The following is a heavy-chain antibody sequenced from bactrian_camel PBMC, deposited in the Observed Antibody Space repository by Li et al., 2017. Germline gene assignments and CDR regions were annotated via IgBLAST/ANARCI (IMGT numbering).Heavy chain of an antibody. Sequence: DVQLVESGGGSVQAGGSLNISCVDSGYTDSGVCMAWFRQGPGEEREGVAVMYTSGGITIYGDSVKGRFTISQDNAEITVYLQMNSLKREDTAVYYCAAGTWLLIDDCPERWYVVRSVHEYVFLLGSGDPGHRL. CDR1: GYTDSGVC. D-gene: IGHD1*01. CDR3: AAGTWLLIDDCPERWYVVRSVHEYVFL. CDR2: MYTSGGIT. J-gene: IGHJ6*01. V-gene: IGHV3S42*01.